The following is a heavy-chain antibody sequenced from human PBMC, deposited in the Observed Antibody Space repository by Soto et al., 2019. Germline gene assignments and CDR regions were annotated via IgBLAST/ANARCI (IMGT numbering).Heavy chain of an antibody. J-gene: IGHJ3*02. D-gene: IGHD3-10*01. CDR1: GGSISSYY. V-gene: IGHV4-59*01. CDR3: ARKIWDSITMVRGVIGGAFDI. Sequence: QVQLQESGPGLVKPSETLSLTCTVSGGSISSYYWSWIRQPPGKGLEWIGYIYYSGSTNYNPSLKSRVTISVDTSKNQFSLKLSSVTAADTAVYYCARKIWDSITMVRGVIGGAFDIWGQGTMVTVSS. CDR2: IYYSGST.